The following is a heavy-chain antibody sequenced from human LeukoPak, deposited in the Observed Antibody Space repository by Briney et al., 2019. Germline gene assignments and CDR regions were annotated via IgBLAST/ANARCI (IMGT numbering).Heavy chain of an antibody. J-gene: IGHJ3*02. Sequence: PSETLSLTCAVYGGSFSGYYWSWIRQPPGKGLEWIGEINHSGSTNYNPSLKSRVTISVDTSKNQFSLKLSSVTAADTAVYYCARRGGYGDYVSRAFDIWGQGTMVTVSS. CDR3: ARRGGYGDYVSRAFDI. CDR2: INHSGST. V-gene: IGHV4-34*01. CDR1: GGSFSGYY. D-gene: IGHD4-17*01.